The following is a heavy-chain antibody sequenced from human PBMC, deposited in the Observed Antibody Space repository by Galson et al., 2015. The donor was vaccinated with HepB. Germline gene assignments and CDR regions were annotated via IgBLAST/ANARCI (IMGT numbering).Heavy chain of an antibody. CDR3: AISVPAAKGGWFDP. CDR1: GGTFSSYA. D-gene: IGHD2-2*01. CDR2: IIPIFGTA. V-gene: IGHV1-69*13. J-gene: IGHJ5*02. Sequence: SVTVSCKASGGTFSSYAISWVRQAPGQGLEWMGGIIPIFGTANYAQKFQGRVTITADESTSTAYMELSSLRSEDTAVYYCAISVPAAKGGWFDPWGQGTLVTVSS.